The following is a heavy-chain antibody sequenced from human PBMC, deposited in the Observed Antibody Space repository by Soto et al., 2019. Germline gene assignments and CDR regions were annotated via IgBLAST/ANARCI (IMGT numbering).Heavy chain of an antibody. Sequence: GGSLRLSCATSGFTFRRYAMTWVRQAPGKGLEWVSTIRSSGGSTYYADSVKGRVTISRDNSKNMLFMQMNSLRAEDTAVYYCAKVFYDSTGYLFDALDVWGQGTMVTVSS. J-gene: IGHJ3*01. D-gene: IGHD3-22*01. V-gene: IGHV3-23*01. CDR2: IRSSGGST. CDR1: GFTFRRYA. CDR3: AKVFYDSTGYLFDALDV.